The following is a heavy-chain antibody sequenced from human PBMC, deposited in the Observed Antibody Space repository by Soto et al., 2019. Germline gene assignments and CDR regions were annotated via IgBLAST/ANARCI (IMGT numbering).Heavy chain of an antibody. D-gene: IGHD4-4*01. CDR1: GYTFTSYA. CDR3: ARDYTDYYYYYYMDV. J-gene: IGHJ6*03. V-gene: IGHV1-3*01. Sequence: ASVKVSCKASGYTFTSYAMHWVRQAPGQRLEWMGWINAGNGNTKYSQKFQGRVTITRDTSASTAYMELSSLRSEDTAVYYCARDYTDYYYYYYMDVWGKGTTVTVSS. CDR2: INAGNGNT.